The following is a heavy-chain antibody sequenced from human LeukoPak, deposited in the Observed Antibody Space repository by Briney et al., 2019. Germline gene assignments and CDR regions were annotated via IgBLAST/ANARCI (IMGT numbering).Heavy chain of an antibody. Sequence: SQTLSLTYTVSGGSISSASYYWSWIRQPAGKGLEWIGRIYTSGSTNYNPSLKSRVTISVDTSKNQFSLKLSSVTAADTAVYYCAMRERLAAAFDYWGQGTLVTVSS. J-gene: IGHJ4*02. V-gene: IGHV4-61*02. CDR3: AMRERLAAAFDY. D-gene: IGHD6-13*01. CDR1: GGSISSASYY. CDR2: IYTSGST.